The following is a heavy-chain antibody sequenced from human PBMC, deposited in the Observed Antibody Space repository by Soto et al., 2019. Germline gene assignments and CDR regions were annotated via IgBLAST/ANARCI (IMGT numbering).Heavy chain of an antibody. CDR2: FHHSGYS. J-gene: IGHJ4*01. D-gene: IGHD3-9*01. V-gene: IGHV4-34*01. Sequence: SETLSLTCAVYGGSFSAYYWSWIRQPPGKGLEWIGEFHHSGYSNYNPSLKSRVTMSVDTSKNQFFLKLSSVTAADTAVYYCVGVPPYDFLTVFSLLEKGGHGTLVPVSS. CDR3: VGVPPYDFLTVFSLLEK. CDR1: GGSFSAYY.